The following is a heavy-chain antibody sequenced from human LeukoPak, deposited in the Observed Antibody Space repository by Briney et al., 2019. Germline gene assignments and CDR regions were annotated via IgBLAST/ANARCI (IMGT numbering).Heavy chain of an antibody. CDR2: MNPNSGNT. D-gene: IGHD2-15*01. CDR3: ARGYGCSGGSCYPKDYYYYGMDV. CDR1: GYTFTSYD. J-gene: IGHJ6*02. V-gene: IGHV1-8*01. Sequence: ASVKVSCEASGYTFTSYDINWVRQATGQGLEWMGWMNPNSGNTGYAQKFQGRVTMTRSTSISTAYMELSSLRSEDTAVYYCARGYGCSGGSCYPKDYYYYGMDVWGQGTTVTVSS.